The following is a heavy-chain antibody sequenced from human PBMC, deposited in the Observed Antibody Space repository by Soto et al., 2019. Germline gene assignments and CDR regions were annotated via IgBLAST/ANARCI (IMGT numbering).Heavy chain of an antibody. D-gene: IGHD3-22*01. CDR3: ARDYYDSSVTALPHDAFDI. Sequence: ASVKVSCKASGYTFTSYGISWVRQAPGQGLEWMGWISAYNGNTNYAQKLQGRVTMTTDTSTSTAYMELRSLRSDDTAVYYCARDYYDSSVTALPHDAFDIWGQGTMVTVSS. CDR1: GYTFTSYG. CDR2: ISAYNGNT. J-gene: IGHJ3*02. V-gene: IGHV1-18*01.